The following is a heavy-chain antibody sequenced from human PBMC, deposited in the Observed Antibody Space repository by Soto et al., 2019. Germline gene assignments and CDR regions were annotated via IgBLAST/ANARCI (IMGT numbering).Heavy chain of an antibody. CDR2: INWNGGST. CDR1: GFTFDDYG. Sequence: VQLVESGGGVVRPGGSLRLSCAASGFTFDDYGMSWVRQAPGKGLEWVSGINWNGGSTGYADSVKGRFTISRDNAKNSLYLQMNSLRAEDTALYYCARDRRALAVAGTLGYFDYWGQGTLVTVSS. V-gene: IGHV3-20*04. CDR3: ARDRRALAVAGTLGYFDY. J-gene: IGHJ4*02. D-gene: IGHD6-19*01.